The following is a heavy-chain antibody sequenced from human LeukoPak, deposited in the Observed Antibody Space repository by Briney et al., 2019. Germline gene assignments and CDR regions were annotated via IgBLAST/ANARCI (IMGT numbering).Heavy chain of an antibody. D-gene: IGHD3-10*01. CDR1: GGSFSGDY. V-gene: IGHV4-34*01. J-gene: IGHJ4*02. Sequence: PSETLSLTCAVYGGSFSGDYWSWIRQPPGKGLEWIGEINHSGSTNYNPSLKSRVTISVDTSKNQFSLKLSSVTAADTAVYYCARIPKTRPMVRGVIRDYWGQGTLVTVSS. CDR3: ARIPKTRPMVRGVIRDY. CDR2: INHSGST.